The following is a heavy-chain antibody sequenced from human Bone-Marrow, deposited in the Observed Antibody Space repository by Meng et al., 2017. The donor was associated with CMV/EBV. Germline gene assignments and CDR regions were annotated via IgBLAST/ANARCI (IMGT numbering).Heavy chain of an antibody. CDR2: IRYDGSNK. V-gene: IGHV3-30*02. J-gene: IGHJ3*02. CDR1: GFTFSSYG. D-gene: IGHD2-2*01. CDR3: AKARVIYCSSTSCYWPDVFDI. Sequence: GESLKIPCAASGFTFSSYGMHWVRQAPGKGLEWVAFIRYDGSNKYYADSVKGRFTISRDNSKYTLYLQMNSLRAEDTAVYYCAKARVIYCSSTSCYWPDVFDIWGQGTMVTVSS.